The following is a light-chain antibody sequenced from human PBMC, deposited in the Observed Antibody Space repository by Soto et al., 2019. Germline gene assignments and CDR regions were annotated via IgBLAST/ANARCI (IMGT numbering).Light chain of an antibody. V-gene: IGLV2-23*02. J-gene: IGLJ1*01. CDR3: CSYAGSSTYV. Sequence: QSALTQPASVSGSPGQSITISCTGTSSDVGSYNLVSWYQQHPGKAPKLMISEVSERPSGVSHRFSGSKFGNTASLTISGLQAEDEADYYCCSYAGSSTYVFGTGTKVTVL. CDR2: EVS. CDR1: SSDVGSYNL.